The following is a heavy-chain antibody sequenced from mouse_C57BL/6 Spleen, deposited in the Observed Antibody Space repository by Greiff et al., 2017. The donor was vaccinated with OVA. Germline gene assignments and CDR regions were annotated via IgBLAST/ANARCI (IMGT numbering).Heavy chain of an antibody. D-gene: IGHD2-4*01. V-gene: IGHV1-7*01. Sequence: QVQLKQSGAELAKPGASVKLSCKASGYTFTSYWMHWVKQRPGQGLEWIGYINPSSGYTKYNQKFKDKATLTADKSSSTAYMQLSSLTYEDSAVDYCARYDYDAAWFAYWGQGTLVTVSA. J-gene: IGHJ3*01. CDR2: INPSSGYT. CDR1: GYTFTSYW. CDR3: ARYDYDAAWFAY.